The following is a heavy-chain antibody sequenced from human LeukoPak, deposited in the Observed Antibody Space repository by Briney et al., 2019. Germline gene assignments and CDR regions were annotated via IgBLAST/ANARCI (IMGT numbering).Heavy chain of an antibody. Sequence: SETPSLTCTVSGGSISSSTYYWGWIRQPPGKGLEWIGSIYYTGSTYYNPSLKSRVTISVDTSKNQFSLKLSSVTAADTAVYYCARQGLNPWGQGTLVTVSS. J-gene: IGHJ5*02. CDR2: IYYTGST. CDR3: ARQGLNP. V-gene: IGHV4-39*01. CDR1: GGSISSSTYY.